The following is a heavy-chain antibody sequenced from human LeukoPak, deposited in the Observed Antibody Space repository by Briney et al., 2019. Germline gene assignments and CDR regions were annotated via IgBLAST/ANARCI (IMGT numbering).Heavy chain of an antibody. CDR2: IYYSGST. D-gene: IGHD4-23*01. CDR3: ARDRRWPQTIFDY. V-gene: IGHV4-31*03. J-gene: IGHJ4*02. CDR1: GGSISSGGYY. Sequence: PSETLSLTCTVSGGSISSGGYYWSWIRQHPGKGLERIGYIYYSGSTYYNPSLKSRVTISVDTSKNQFSLKLSSVTAADTAVYYCARDRRWPQTIFDYWGQGTLVTVSS.